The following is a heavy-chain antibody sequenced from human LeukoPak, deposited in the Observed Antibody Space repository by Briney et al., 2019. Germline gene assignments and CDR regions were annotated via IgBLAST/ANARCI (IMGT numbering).Heavy chain of an antibody. CDR2: IYTTGST. V-gene: IGHV4-61*02. Sequence: SETLSLTCTVSGGSISSGSNYWSWLRQPAGKGLEWLGRIYTTGSTNSNPFHKSRVTISVVTSKNQFSLKVSSVTDADTAVYYCAREVGQAGYSSSWEQFYYYYYYMDVWGKGTTVTVSS. J-gene: IGHJ6*03. D-gene: IGHD6-13*01. CDR1: GGSISSGSNY. CDR3: AREVGQAGYSSSWEQFYYYYYYMDV.